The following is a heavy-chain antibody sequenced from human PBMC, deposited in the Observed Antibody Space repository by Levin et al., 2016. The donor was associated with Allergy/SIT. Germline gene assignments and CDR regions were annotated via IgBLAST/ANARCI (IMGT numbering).Heavy chain of an antibody. J-gene: IGHJ6*02. CDR1: GGTFSSYA. Sequence: SVKVSCKASGGTFSSYAISWVRQAPGQGLEWMGGIIPIFGTANYAQKFQGRVTITADKSTSTAYMELSSLKSEDTAVYYCARGDVGYCSGSSCSRIKVFEGYHGMDVWGQGTTVTVSS. D-gene: IGHD2-15*01. V-gene: IGHV1-69*06. CDR3: ARGDVGYCSGSSCSRIKVFEGYHGMDV. CDR2: IIPIFGTA.